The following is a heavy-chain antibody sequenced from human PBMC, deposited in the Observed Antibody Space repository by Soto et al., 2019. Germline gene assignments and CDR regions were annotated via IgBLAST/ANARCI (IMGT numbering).Heavy chain of an antibody. J-gene: IGHJ6*02. CDR2: MNPINGAT. Sequence: ASVKVSCKASGYDFTAYDINWVRQASGQGLEWMGWMNPINGATGSARRFQGRVSMTRNTATGTAYLELTSLRSDDTAVYYCGRGPSPRAPAGGTPYYYAMDVWGQVTTVTASS. D-gene: IGHD2-15*01. CDR1: GYDFTAYD. CDR3: GRGPSPRAPAGGTPYYYAMDV. V-gene: IGHV1-8*02.